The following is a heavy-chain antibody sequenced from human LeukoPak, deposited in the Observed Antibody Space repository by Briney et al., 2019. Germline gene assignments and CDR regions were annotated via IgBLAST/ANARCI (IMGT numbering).Heavy chain of an antibody. CDR1: GFTFSSYA. V-gene: IGHV3-23*01. CDR2: ISASGGGT. Sequence: PGGSLRLSCAASGFTFSSYAMSWVRQAPGKGLEWVSSISASGGGTYYADSMKGRFTISRDNSKNTLYLQMNSLRAEDTAIYYCAKNLESYGDSATDYWGQETLVTVSS. CDR3: AKNLESYGDSATDY. D-gene: IGHD4-17*01. J-gene: IGHJ4*02.